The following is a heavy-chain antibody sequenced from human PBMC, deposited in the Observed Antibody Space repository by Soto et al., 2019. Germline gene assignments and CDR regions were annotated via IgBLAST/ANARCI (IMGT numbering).Heavy chain of an antibody. V-gene: IGHV3-23*01. CDR2: ISGSGGST. CDR1: GFTFSSYA. CDR3: AKEGDTAMVSSPDAFDI. J-gene: IGHJ3*02. D-gene: IGHD5-18*01. Sequence: VQLLESGGGLVQPGGSLRLSCAASGFTFSSYAMSWVRQAPGKGLEWVSAISGSGGSTYYADSVKGRFTISRDNSKNTLYLQMNSLRAEDTAVYYCAKEGDTAMVSSPDAFDIWGQGTMVTVSS.